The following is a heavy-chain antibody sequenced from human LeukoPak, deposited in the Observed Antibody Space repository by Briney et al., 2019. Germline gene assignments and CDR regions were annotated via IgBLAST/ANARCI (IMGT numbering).Heavy chain of an antibody. V-gene: IGHV4-30-2*01. Sequence: SQTLSLTCTVASGSINTGDYYWSWIRQPPGRGLEWLGYINHSGNTYYNASLKSRVTISVDRSKNQFSLKLSSVTAADTAVYYCARGLPHYWYFDLWGRGTLVTVSS. CDR1: SGSINTGDYY. CDR3: ARGLPHYWYFDL. J-gene: IGHJ2*01. D-gene: IGHD5-12*01. CDR2: INHSGNT.